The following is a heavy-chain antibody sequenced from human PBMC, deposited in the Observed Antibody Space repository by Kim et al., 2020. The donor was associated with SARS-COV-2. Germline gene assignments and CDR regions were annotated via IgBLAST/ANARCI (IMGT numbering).Heavy chain of an antibody. D-gene: IGHD3-10*01. CDR2: TYYRSKWYN. V-gene: IGHV6-1*01. CDR1: GDSVSSHSAA. J-gene: IGHJ6*02. CDR3: ARGLWFGELLRDYSYYGMDV. Sequence: SQTLSLTYAISGDSVSSHSAAWNWIRQSPSRGLEWLGRTYYRSKWYNDYAVSVKSRVTINPDTSKNQFSLQLNSVTPEDTAVYYCARGLWFGELLRDYSYYGMDVWGQGTTVTVSS.